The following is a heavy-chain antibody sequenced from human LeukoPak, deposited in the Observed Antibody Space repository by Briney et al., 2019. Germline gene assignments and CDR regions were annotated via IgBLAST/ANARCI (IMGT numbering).Heavy chain of an antibody. Sequence: SETLSLTCAVHGASFSRYSWSWLRQPPGKGPEWIGEITHTGTTTYNPSLKRRVTISIDTSKKQISLKLESVTAADTAVYYCARYEYSSFYFDYWGQGSLVTVSS. D-gene: IGHD6-6*01. V-gene: IGHV4-34*01. CDR1: GASFSRYS. J-gene: IGHJ4*02. CDR3: ARYEYSSFYFDY. CDR2: ITHTGTT.